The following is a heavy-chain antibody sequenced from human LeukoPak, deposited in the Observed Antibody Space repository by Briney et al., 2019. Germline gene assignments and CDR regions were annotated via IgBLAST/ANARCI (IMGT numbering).Heavy chain of an antibody. J-gene: IGHJ4*02. V-gene: IGHV3-30*03. CDR2: ISYDGSNK. CDR1: GFTFSSYG. Sequence: PGGSLRLSCAASGFTFSSYGMHWVRQAPGKGLEWVAVISYDGSNKYYADSVKGRFTISRDNSKNTLYLQMNSLRVEDTAVYYCRDPFDYWGQGTLVTVSS. CDR3: RDPFDY. D-gene: IGHD2/OR15-2a*01.